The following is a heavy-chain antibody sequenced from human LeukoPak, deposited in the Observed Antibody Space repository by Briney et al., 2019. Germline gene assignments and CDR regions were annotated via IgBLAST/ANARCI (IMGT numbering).Heavy chain of an antibody. V-gene: IGHV3-15*01. D-gene: IGHD3-10*01. CDR3: VTVQFARTMSFDY. J-gene: IGHJ4*02. CDR2: IKSNFDGGTT. Sequence: PGGSLRLSCAASGFTFSCAWMSWVRQAPGKGLEWVGRIKSNFDGGTTDYAAPVKGRFSVSRDDSKNTLALQMNSLKTEDTAVYYCVTVQFARTMSFDYWGQGTLVTVSS. CDR1: GFTFSCAW.